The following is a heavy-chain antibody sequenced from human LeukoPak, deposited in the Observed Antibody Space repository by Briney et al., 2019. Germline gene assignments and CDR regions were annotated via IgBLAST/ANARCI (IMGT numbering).Heavy chain of an antibody. D-gene: IGHD6-19*01. CDR1: GFTFSSYL. Sequence: QTGGSLRLSCAASGFTFSSYLMHWVRQAPGKGLVWVSAISDSGGSTYYADSVKGRFTISRDNSKNTLYLQMNSLRAEDTAVYYCANPIAVAGTGSYWGQGTLVTVSS. CDR3: ANPIAVAGTGSY. CDR2: ISDSGGST. J-gene: IGHJ4*02. V-gene: IGHV3-23*01.